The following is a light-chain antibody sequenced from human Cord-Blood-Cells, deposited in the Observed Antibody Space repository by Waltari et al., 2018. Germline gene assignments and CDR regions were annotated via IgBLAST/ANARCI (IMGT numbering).Light chain of an antibody. Sequence: QSALTQPASVSGSPGQSHTISCTGTSSDVGSYNLVSWYQQHPGKAPKLMIYEGSKRPSGVSNRFSGSKSGNTASLTISGLQAEDEADYYCCSYAGSSTYVFGTGTKVTVL. CDR2: EGS. V-gene: IGLV2-23*01. CDR3: CSYAGSSTYV. J-gene: IGLJ1*01. CDR1: SSDVGSYNL.